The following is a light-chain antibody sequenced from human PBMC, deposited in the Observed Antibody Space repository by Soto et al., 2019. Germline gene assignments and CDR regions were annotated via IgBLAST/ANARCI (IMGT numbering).Light chain of an antibody. J-gene: IGKJ5*01. CDR1: QTIMRS. Sequence: SLPASVGDRMTITCRTSQTIMRSLNWYQQKPGRAPKLLIYAISNLHSGVPSRFSGSGSGTDFTLTISSLQPEDFATYYCQQRYSTPITFGQGTRLE. CDR2: AIS. V-gene: IGKV1-39*01. CDR3: QQRYSTPIT.